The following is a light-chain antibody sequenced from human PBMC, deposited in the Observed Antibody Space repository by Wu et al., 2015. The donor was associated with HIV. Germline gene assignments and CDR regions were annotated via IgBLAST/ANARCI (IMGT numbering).Light chain of an antibody. Sequence: EIVMTQSPATLSVSPGERATLSCRASQSLSSNLAWYQHKPGQAPRLLIYGASTRATGIPARFSGSGSGTEFTLTISSMQSEDFAVYYCLQYNIWPSYTFGQGPGWRSN. J-gene: IGKJ2*01. CDR1: QSLSSN. CDR3: LQYNIWPSYT. CDR2: GAS. V-gene: IGKV3-15*01.